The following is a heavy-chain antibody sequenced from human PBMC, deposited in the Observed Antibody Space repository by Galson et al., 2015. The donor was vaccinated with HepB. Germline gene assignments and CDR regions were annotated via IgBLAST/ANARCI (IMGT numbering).Heavy chain of an antibody. J-gene: IGHJ6*02. Sequence: SLRLSCAVSEFTFSCCAMSWVRQAPGKGLEWVSMISNLGGTTHYADSVKGRFTISRDNSKNTLSLQMNGLRAEDTAVYYCARCAGSGSHYYYWMDVWGQGTTVTVSS. CDR3: ARCAGSGSHYYYWMDV. CDR1: EFTFSCCA. D-gene: IGHD2-15*01. V-gene: IGHV3-23*01. CDR2: ISNLGGTT.